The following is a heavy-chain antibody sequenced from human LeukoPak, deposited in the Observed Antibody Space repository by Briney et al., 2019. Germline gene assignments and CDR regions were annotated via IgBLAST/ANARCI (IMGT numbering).Heavy chain of an antibody. V-gene: IGHV4-30-2*01. CDR3: ARVPGYSYGYPNYYYGMDV. CDR2: IYHSGST. D-gene: IGHD5-18*01. J-gene: IGHJ6*02. CDR1: GGSISSGGSS. Sequence: SETLSLTCAVSGGSISSGGSSWSWIRQPPGKGLEWIGYIYHSGSTYYNPSLKSRVTISVDRSKNQFSLKLSSVTAADTAVYYCARVPGYSYGYPNYYYGMDVWGQGTTVTVSS.